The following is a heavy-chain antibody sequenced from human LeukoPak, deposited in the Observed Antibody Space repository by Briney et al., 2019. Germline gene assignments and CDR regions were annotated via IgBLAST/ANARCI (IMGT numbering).Heavy chain of an antibody. CDR3: AGSHPLGSYNDYYTPFDY. V-gene: IGHV4-59*01. Sequence: PSETLSLTCTVSGGSLSNYYWSWIRQPPGKALEWIGYMYYTGDTNYNPSLKSRVTISVDTSKNQFSLKLSSVTAADTAVYYCAGSHPLGSYNDYYTPFDYWGQGSLVTVSS. J-gene: IGHJ4*02. D-gene: IGHD3-16*01. CDR1: GGSLSNYY. CDR2: MYYTGDT.